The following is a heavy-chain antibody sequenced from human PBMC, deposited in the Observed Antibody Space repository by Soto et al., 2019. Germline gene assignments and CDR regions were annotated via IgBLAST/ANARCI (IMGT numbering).Heavy chain of an antibody. CDR1: GGSSSSGDYY. D-gene: IGHD6-6*01. V-gene: IGHV4-30-4*01. CDR3: AREATIAARLDS. CDR2: IYYSGST. J-gene: IGHJ4*02. Sequence: SETLSLTCTVSGGSSSSGDYYWSWIRQPPGKGLEWIGYIYYSGSTYYNPSLKSRVTISVDTSKNQFSLKLSSVTAADTAVYYCAREATIAARLDSWGQGTLVTVSS.